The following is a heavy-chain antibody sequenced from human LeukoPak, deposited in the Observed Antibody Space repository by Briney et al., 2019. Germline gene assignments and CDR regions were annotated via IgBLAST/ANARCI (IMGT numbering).Heavy chain of an antibody. Sequence: SVKVSCKASLGTFSRYAISWVRQAPGQGLEWIGRILPLFVIAKYAQKFQGRVTIIADKSTSTAYMELSSLISEDTAVYYCARESDIAIVTFDYWGQGTLGTVSS. CDR3: ARESDIAIVTFDY. J-gene: IGHJ4*02. CDR2: ILPLFVIA. CDR1: LGTFSRYA. D-gene: IGHD5-18*01. V-gene: IGHV1-69*04.